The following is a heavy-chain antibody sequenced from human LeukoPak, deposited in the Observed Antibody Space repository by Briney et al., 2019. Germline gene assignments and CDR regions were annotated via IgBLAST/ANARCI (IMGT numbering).Heavy chain of an antibody. CDR2: IDQDAGEI. V-gene: IGHV3-7*04. Sequence: QPGGSLRLSCAASGFTFCSYWMSWVRQAPGKGLEWVANIDQDAGEIYYVDSVKGRFTISRDNARNSLYLQMNSLRAEDTALYFCARVAAAGFDCWGQGTLVTVSS. J-gene: IGHJ4*02. D-gene: IGHD6-13*01. CDR1: GFTFCSYW. CDR3: ARVAAAGFDC.